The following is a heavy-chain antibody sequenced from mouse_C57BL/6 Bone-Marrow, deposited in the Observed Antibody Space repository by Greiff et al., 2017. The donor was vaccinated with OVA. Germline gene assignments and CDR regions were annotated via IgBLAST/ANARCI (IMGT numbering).Heavy chain of an antibody. CDR3: ARHRWLLRAMDY. V-gene: IGHV5-9*01. J-gene: IGHJ4*01. CDR2: ISGGGGNT. Sequence: EVMLVESGGGLVKPGGSLKLSCAASGFTFSSYTMSWVRQTPEKRLEWVATISGGGGNTYYPDSVKGRFTISRDNAKNTLYLQMSSLRSEDTAFYYCARHRWLLRAMDYWGQGTSVTVSS. CDR1: GFTFSSYT. D-gene: IGHD2-3*01.